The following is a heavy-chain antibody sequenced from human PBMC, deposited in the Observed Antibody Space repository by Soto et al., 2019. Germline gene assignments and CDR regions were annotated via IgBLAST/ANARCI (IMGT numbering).Heavy chain of an antibody. CDR1: GYTFTSYD. Sequence: ASVKVSCKASGYTFTSYDINWVRQATGQGLEWMGWMNPNSGNTGYAQKFQGRVTMTRNTSISTAYMELSGLRSEDTAVYYCARGHPYSSSWYYYYYGMDVWGQGTSVTVSS. J-gene: IGHJ6*02. D-gene: IGHD6-13*01. CDR3: ARGHPYSSSWYYYYYGMDV. CDR2: MNPNSGNT. V-gene: IGHV1-8*01.